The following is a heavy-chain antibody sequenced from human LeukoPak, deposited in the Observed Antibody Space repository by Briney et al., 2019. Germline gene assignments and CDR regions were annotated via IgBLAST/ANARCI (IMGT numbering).Heavy chain of an antibody. V-gene: IGHV3-53*01. CDR3: AKASWVSSADAVL. CDR2: IYSGGST. J-gene: IGHJ4*02. Sequence: GGSLRLSCAASGFTVGSNYMSWVRQAPGKGLEWVSVIYSGGSTYYADSVKGRFTLPRDDSRNTVYLQLNDLRVEDTAVYYCAKASWVSSADAVLWGQGTVVTVSS. CDR1: GFTVGSNY. D-gene: IGHD3-16*01.